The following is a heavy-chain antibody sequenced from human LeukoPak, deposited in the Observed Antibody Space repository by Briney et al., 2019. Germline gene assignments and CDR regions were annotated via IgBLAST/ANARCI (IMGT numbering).Heavy chain of an antibody. Sequence: GRSLRLSCAASGFTFSSYGMHWVRQAPGKGLEWVAVISYDGSNKYYADSVKGRFTISRDNSKNTLYLQMNSLRAEDTAVYYCAKVVSRYCSSTSCPEDYWGQGTLVTDSS. CDR1: GFTFSSYG. V-gene: IGHV3-30*18. J-gene: IGHJ4*02. D-gene: IGHD2-2*01. CDR3: AKVVSRYCSSTSCPEDY. CDR2: ISYDGSNK.